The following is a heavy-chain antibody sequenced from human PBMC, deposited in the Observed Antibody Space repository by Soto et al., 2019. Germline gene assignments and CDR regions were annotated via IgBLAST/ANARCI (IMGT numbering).Heavy chain of an antibody. CDR1: GGTFSSYA. CDR3: ARGRYGSGTIDF. V-gene: IGHV1-69*13. D-gene: IGHD3-10*01. CDR2: IIPIFGTA. J-gene: IGHJ4*02. Sequence: SVKVYCKASGGTFSSYAISWVRRAPGQGLEWMGGIIPIFGTANYAQKFQGRVTITADESTSTAYMELSSLRSADTAVYYCARGRYGSGTIDFWGQGMPVTVSS.